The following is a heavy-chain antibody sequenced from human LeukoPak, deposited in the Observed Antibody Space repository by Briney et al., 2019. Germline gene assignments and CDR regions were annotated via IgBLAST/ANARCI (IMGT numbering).Heavy chain of an antibody. J-gene: IGHJ6*02. V-gene: IGHV3-33*06. D-gene: IGHD2-21*01. Sequence: GGSLRLSCVVSGFTFSTYWMSWVRQAPGKGLEWVAVIWYDGSNKNYADSVRGRFTISRDNSKNTLYLQMNSLRAEDTAVYFCAKSLTPLFYYNGMDVWGQGTTVTVSS. CDR1: GFTFSTYW. CDR3: AKSLTPLFYYNGMDV. CDR2: IWYDGSNK.